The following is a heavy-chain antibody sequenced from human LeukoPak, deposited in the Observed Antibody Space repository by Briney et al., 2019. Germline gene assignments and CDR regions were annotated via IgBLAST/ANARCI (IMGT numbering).Heavy chain of an antibody. CDR2: ISGSGGST. D-gene: IGHD6-6*01. CDR3: ATRPTHVLYYFDY. J-gene: IGHJ4*02. CDR1: GFTFSSYA. V-gene: IGHV3-23*01. Sequence: GGSLRLSCAASGFTFSSYAMSWVRQAPGKGLEWVSAISGSGGSTYYADSVKGWFTISRDNSKNTLYLQMNSLRAEDTAVYYCATRPTHVLYYFDYWGQGTLVTVSS.